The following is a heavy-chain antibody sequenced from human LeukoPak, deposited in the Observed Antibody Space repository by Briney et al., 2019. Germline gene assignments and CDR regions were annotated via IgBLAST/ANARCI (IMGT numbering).Heavy chain of an antibody. CDR3: ARANDYGDQPFDY. D-gene: IGHD4-17*01. J-gene: IGHJ4*02. CDR2: IYHSGST. V-gene: IGHV4-38-2*01. CDR1: GLTFSNAW. Sequence: GSLRLSCAASGLTFSNAWMSWIRQPPGKGLEWIGSIYHSGSTYYNPSLKSRVTISVDTSKNQFSLKLSSVTAADTAVYYCARANDYGDQPFDYWGQGTLVTVSS.